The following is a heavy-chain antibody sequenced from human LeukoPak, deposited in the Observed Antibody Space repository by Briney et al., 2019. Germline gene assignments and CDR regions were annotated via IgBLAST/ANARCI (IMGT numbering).Heavy chain of an antibody. CDR2: IRSKASGWTT. D-gene: IGHD6-19*01. Sequence: GGSLRLSCTGSGFTFGDYVMTWFRQAPGKGLEWVGLIRSKASGWTTQYAASVKGRFTISRDDSKNLAYLQINRLKTEDTAVYYCTRATGLLQRMGVFDYWGQGALVTASS. V-gene: IGHV3-49*03. CDR3: TRATGLLQRMGVFDY. J-gene: IGHJ4*02. CDR1: GFTFGDYV.